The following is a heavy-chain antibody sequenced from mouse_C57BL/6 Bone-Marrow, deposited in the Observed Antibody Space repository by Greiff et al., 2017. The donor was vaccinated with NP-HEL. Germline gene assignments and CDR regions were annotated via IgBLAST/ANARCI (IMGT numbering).Heavy chain of an antibody. D-gene: IGHD2-5*01. V-gene: IGHV5-4*03. CDR3: ARHSNYLGY. J-gene: IGHJ2*01. Sequence: EVKLMESGGGLVKPGGSLKLSCAASGFTFSSYAMSWVRQTPEKRLEWVATISDGGSYTYYPDNVKGRFTISRDNAKNNLYLQMSHLKSEDTAMYYCARHSNYLGYWGQGTTLTVSS. CDR1: GFTFSSYA. CDR2: ISDGGSYT.